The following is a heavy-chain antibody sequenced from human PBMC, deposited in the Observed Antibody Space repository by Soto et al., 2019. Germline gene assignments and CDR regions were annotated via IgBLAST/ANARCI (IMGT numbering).Heavy chain of an antibody. CDR1: GGSFSGFY. CDR3: ARVLIAGVTTD. V-gene: IGHV4-34*01. Sequence: QVQLQQWGAGLLKPSETLSLTCAVYGGSFSGFYWSWIRQPPGKGLEWIWESNHVGSTNYNPSLKSRVTVSVAPSKTQFAPRLTSGTAAVTAVYYCARVLIAGVTTDWGQGTLVIVSS. D-gene: IGHD5-18*01. J-gene: IGHJ4*02. CDR2: SNHVGST.